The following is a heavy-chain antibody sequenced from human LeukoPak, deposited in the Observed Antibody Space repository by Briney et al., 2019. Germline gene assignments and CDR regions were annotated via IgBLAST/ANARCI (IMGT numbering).Heavy chain of an antibody. CDR2: IYINGDT. V-gene: IGHV4-4*09. J-gene: IGHJ1*01. D-gene: IGHD1-26*01. CDR1: GDSISSFY. Sequence: PSETLSLTCTVSGDSISSFYWSWIRQAPGKGLECIGFIYINGDTSYSPSLKGRATLSLDTSKNQFSLRLTSVTAADTAVYYCARRWATTDYYNVLGPWGQGTLVTVSS. CDR3: ARRWATTDYYNVLGP.